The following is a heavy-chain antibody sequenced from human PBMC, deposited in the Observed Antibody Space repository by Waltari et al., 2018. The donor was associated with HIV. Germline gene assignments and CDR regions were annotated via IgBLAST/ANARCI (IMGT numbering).Heavy chain of an antibody. CDR1: GYTFLNYH. D-gene: IGHD3-16*02. V-gene: IGHV1-18*01. J-gene: IGHJ4*02. Sequence: QIRLFQSGHEVRKPGDSVTVSCKTSGYTFLNYHVTWVRQSLGQRPEWMGGITSYSANTKYTRDPQGRVTLTPDAAASIAYLQLRDLRVDDTAIYFCTRGHIWGSYRYFDYWGPGTRVTVS. CDR3: TRGHIWGSYRYFDY. CDR2: ITSYSANT.